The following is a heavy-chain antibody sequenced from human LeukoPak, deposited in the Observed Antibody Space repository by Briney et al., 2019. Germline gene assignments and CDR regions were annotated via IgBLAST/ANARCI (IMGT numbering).Heavy chain of an antibody. CDR1: GFTFSSYS. CDR2: ISSSSYI. D-gene: IGHD3-16*02. CDR3: ARVGELNYDYVWGSYRSPFDY. J-gene: IGHJ4*02. Sequence: PGGSLRLSCAASGFTFSSYSMNWVRQAPGKGLEWVSSISSSSYIYYADSVKGRFTISRDNAKNSLYLQMNSLRAEDTAVYYCARVGELNYDYVWGSYRSPFDYWGQGTLVTVSS. V-gene: IGHV3-21*01.